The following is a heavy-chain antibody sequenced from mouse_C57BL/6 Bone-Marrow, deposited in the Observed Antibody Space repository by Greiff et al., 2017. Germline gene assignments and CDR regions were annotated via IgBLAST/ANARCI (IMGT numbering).Heavy chain of an antibody. CDR2: IHPNSGST. CDR3: ARRGLTDCFDY. V-gene: IGHV1-64*01. CDR1: GYTFTSYW. Sequence: VQLQQPGAELVKPGASVKLSCKASGYTFTSYWMHWVKQRPGQGLEWIGMIHPNSGSTNYNEKFKSKATLTVDKSSSTAYMQLSSLTSEDSAVYYCARRGLTDCFDYWGQGTTLTVSS. D-gene: IGHD4-1*01. J-gene: IGHJ2*01.